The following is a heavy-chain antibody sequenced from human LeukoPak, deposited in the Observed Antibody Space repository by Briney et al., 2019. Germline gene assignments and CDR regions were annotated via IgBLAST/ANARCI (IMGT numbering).Heavy chain of an antibody. CDR2: INSDGSSK. Sequence: GGSLRLSCAASGFTFSNYWMHWVRQAPGKGLVWVSRINSDGSSKNYADSVKGRFTISRDNAKNTLYLQMHSLRAEDTAVYYCTTDRGDYGIPFWGQGTLVTVSS. D-gene: IGHD4-17*01. CDR1: GFTFSNYW. CDR3: TTDRGDYGIPF. J-gene: IGHJ4*02. V-gene: IGHV3-74*01.